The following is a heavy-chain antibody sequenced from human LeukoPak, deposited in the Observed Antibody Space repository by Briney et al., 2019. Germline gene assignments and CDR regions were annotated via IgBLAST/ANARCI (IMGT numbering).Heavy chain of an antibody. Sequence: HPGGSLRLSCAASGFTFSSYAMNWVRQAPGKGLEWVANIKQDGSEKYYVDSVKGRFTISRDNAKNSLYLQMNSLRAEDTAVYYCARERPRYKRYYYYYYMDVWGKGTTVTISS. J-gene: IGHJ6*03. CDR3: ARERPRYKRYYYYYYMDV. D-gene: IGHD1-14*01. CDR2: IKQDGSEK. CDR1: GFTFSSYA. V-gene: IGHV3-7*01.